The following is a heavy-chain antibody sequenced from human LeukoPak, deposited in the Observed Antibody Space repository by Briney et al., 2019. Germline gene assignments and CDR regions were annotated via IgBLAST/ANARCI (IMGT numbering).Heavy chain of an antibody. CDR1: GGSISSYY. CDR3: AGPPSSIAAHDAFDI. CDR2: IYYSGST. V-gene: IGHV4-59*08. J-gene: IGHJ3*02. D-gene: IGHD6-6*01. Sequence: PSETLSLTCTVSGGSISSYYWSWIRQPPGKGLEWIGYIYYSGSTNYNPSLKSRVTISVDTSKNQFSLKLSSVTAADTAVYYCAGPPSSIAAHDAFDIWGQGTMVTVSS.